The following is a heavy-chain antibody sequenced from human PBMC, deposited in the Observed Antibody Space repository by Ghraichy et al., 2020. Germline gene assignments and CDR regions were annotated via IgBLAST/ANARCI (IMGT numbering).Heavy chain of an antibody. CDR3: ARGVGIGNSSGHPRDDYFDY. Sequence: SVKVSCKASGGTFSSYAISWVRQAPGQGLEWMGGIIPIFGTANYAQKFQGRVTITADESTSTAYMELSSLRSEDTAVYYCARGVGIGNSSGHPRDDYFDYWGQGTLVTVSS. D-gene: IGHD6-19*01. J-gene: IGHJ4*02. CDR2: IIPIFGTA. V-gene: IGHV1-69*13. CDR1: GGTFSSYA.